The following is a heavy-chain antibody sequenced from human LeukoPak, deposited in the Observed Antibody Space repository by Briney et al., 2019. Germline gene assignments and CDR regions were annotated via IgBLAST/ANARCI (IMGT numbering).Heavy chain of an antibody. J-gene: IGHJ3*02. CDR1: GYTFTSYG. D-gene: IGHD4-17*01. CDR2: ISAYNGNT. Sequence: AASVKVSCKASGYTFTSYGISWVRQAPGQGLEWMGWISAYNGNTNYAQKFQGRVTITADESTSTAYMELSSLKSEDTAVYYCARLGDTVTNIPIPDAFDIWGQGTMVTVSS. V-gene: IGHV1-18*01. CDR3: ARLGDTVTNIPIPDAFDI.